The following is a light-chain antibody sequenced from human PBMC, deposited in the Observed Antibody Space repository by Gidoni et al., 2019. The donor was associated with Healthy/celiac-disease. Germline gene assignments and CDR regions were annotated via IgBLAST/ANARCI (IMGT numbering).Light chain of an antibody. CDR3: QQRSNWPT. V-gene: IGKV3-11*01. CDR1: QSVSSY. CDR2: DAS. J-gene: IGKJ5*01. Sequence: EIVLTQSPATLSLSPGERATLSCRASQSVSSYLAWYQQKPGQAPRLLIYDASNRATGIPARFSGSGSGTDFTLTISSLEPEDFAVYYCQQRSNWPTFXQXTQLXIK.